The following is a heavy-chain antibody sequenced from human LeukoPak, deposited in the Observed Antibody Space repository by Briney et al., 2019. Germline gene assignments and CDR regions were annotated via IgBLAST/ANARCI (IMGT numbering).Heavy chain of an antibody. Sequence: PGGSLRLSCAASGFTFSSYAMSWVRQAPGKGLEWVSAISGSGGSTYYADSVKGRFTISRDNSKNTLYLQMNSLRAEDTAVYYCGKDPGYTSPGYWYFDLWGRGTLVTVSS. D-gene: IGHD2-2*02. V-gene: IGHV3-23*01. J-gene: IGHJ2*01. CDR1: GFTFSSYA. CDR3: GKDPGYTSPGYWYFDL. CDR2: ISGSGGST.